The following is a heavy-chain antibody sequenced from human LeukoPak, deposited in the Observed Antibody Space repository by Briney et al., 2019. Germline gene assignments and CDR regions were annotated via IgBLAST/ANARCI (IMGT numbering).Heavy chain of an antibody. CDR3: ARGPYDSSGYPY. CDR2: MNPNSGNT. CDR1: GYTFTSYD. V-gene: IGHV1-8*01. D-gene: IGHD3-22*01. Sequence: ASVKVSCKASGYTFTSYDINWVRQATGQGLEWMGWMNPNSGNTGYAQKFQGRVTITADESTSTAYMELGSLRSEDTAVYYCARGPYDSSGYPYWGQGTLVTVSS. J-gene: IGHJ4*02.